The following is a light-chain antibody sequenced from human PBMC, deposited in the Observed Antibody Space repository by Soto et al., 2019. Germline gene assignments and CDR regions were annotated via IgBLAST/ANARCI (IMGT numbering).Light chain of an antibody. CDR2: SNN. CDR1: SSNIGSNT. Sequence: QSVLTQPPSASGTPGQRVTISCSGSSSNIGSNTVNWYQQLPGTAPKLLIYSNNQRPSGVPDRFSGSKSGTSASLAISGLQSDDDADYSCAAWDDSLNGVVFGGGTKVTVL. J-gene: IGLJ2*01. V-gene: IGLV1-44*01. CDR3: AAWDDSLNGVV.